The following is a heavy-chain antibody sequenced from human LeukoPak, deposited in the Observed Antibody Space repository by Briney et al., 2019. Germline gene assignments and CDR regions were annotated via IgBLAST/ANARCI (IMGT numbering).Heavy chain of an antibody. J-gene: IGHJ5*02. V-gene: IGHV4-59*08. Sequence: KPSETLSLTCTVSGGSISSYYWSWIRQPPGRGLEWIGYIYYSGSTNYNPSLQSRVTISVDTSKNQFSLKLSSVTAADTAVYYCARFVTGLWSGYPNWFDPWGQGTLVTVSS. CDR2: IYYSGST. CDR1: GGSISSYY. D-gene: IGHD3-3*01. CDR3: ARFVTGLWSGYPNWFDP.